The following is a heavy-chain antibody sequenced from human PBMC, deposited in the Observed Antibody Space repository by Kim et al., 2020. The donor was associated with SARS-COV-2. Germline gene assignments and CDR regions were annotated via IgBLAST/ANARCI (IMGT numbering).Heavy chain of an antibody. Sequence: SETLSLTCTVSGGSISTSSYYWGWIRQPPGKGLEWIGNIYYSGNTYYNSSLKSRVTIFLDTSKNQFTLKLSSVTAADTAVYYCARALYYYDRSAYYDWGQGTLVTVSS. CDR3: ARALYYYDRSAYYD. CDR2: IYYSGNT. J-gene: IGHJ4*02. CDR1: GGSISTSSYY. D-gene: IGHD3-22*01. V-gene: IGHV4-39*01.